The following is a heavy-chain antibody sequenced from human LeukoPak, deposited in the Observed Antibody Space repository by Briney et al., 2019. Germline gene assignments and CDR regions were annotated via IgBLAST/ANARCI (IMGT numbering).Heavy chain of an antibody. J-gene: IGHJ4*02. Sequence: PGGSLRLSCAASGXTFSSYGMHWVRQAPGKGLEWVAVISYDGSNKYYADSVKGRFTISRDNSKNTLYLQMNSLRAEDTAVYHCAKVALFSGYYPPFDYWGQGTLVTVSS. V-gene: IGHV3-30*18. CDR3: AKVALFSGYYPPFDY. D-gene: IGHD3-22*01. CDR2: ISYDGSNK. CDR1: GXTFSSYG.